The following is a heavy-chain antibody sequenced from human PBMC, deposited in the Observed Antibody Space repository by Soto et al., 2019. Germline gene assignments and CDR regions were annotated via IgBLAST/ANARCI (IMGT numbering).Heavy chain of an antibody. CDR1: GYTFSDYY. D-gene: IGHD2-21*01. V-gene: IGHV1-2*02. CDR3: ARARDWAPPFDY. J-gene: IGHJ4*02. CDR2: INPNSGGT. Sequence: GASVKFSCKASGYTFSDYYMHWVRQAPGQGLEWMGWINPNSGGTNYAQKFQCRVTMTRGTCISTAYMELSRLRSDDTAVYYCARARDWAPPFDYWGQGTLVTVSS.